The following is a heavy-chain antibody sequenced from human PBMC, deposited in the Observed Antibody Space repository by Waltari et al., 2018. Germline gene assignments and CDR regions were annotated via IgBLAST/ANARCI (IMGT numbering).Heavy chain of an antibody. J-gene: IGHJ6*02. V-gene: IGHV1-69*01. CDR3: ASPMGVGPLTRYDGLDV. CDR2: TTPIFGKP. Sequence: QVQLVQSGAEVKQPGSSVRVSCRASGGSFNTYSLSWVRQAPGQGLEWMGGTTPIFGKPHYAQKFQGRVTITADESTSTTYMDLTSLRADDTAVYYCASPMGVGPLTRYDGLDVWGQGTTVIVSS. CDR1: GGSFNTYS. D-gene: IGHD3-16*01.